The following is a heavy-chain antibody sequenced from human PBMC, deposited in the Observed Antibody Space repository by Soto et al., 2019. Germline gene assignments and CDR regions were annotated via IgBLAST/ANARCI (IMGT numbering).Heavy chain of an antibody. J-gene: IGHJ6*03. V-gene: IGHV3-15*01. CDR1: GFTFSNAW. D-gene: IGHD1-7*01. Sequence: GGSLRLSCAASGFTFSNAWMSWVRQAPGKGLEWVGRIKSKTDGGTTDYAAPVKGRFTISRDDSKNTLYLQMNSLKTEDTAVYYCTTDLDNWNYSRKSEQAYYYMDVWGKGTTVTVSS. CDR3: TTDLDNWNYSRKSEQAYYYMDV. CDR2: IKSKTDGGTT.